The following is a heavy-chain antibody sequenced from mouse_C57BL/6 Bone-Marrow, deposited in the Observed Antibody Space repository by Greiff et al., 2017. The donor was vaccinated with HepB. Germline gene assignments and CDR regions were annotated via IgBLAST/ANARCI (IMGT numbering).Heavy chain of an antibody. V-gene: IGHV1-78*01. J-gene: IGHJ4*01. CDR3: ARDYGSSYYAMDY. CDR2: IYPRDGST. CDR1: GYTFTDHT. Sequence: VQRVESDAELVKPGASVKISCKVSGYTFTDHTIHWMKQRPEQGLEWIGYIYPRDGSTMYNEKFKGKATLTADKSSSTAYMQLNSLTSEDSAVYFCARDYGSSYYAMDYWGQGTSVTVSS. D-gene: IGHD1-1*01.